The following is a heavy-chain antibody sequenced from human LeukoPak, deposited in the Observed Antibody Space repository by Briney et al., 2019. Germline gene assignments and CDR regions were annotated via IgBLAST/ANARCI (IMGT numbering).Heavy chain of an antibody. Sequence: PSETLSLTCTVSGGSISSGDYYWSWIRQPPGKGLDWIGYIYYSGSTNYNPSLKSRVTISVDTSKNQFSLKLSSVTAADTAVYYCARVNEIAATFIDYWGQGTLVTVSS. CDR3: ARVNEIAATFIDY. CDR2: IYYSGST. CDR1: GGSISSGDYY. D-gene: IGHD6-13*01. J-gene: IGHJ4*02. V-gene: IGHV4-30-4*08.